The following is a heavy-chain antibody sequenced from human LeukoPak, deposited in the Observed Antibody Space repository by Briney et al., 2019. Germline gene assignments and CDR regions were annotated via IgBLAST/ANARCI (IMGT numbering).Heavy chain of an antibody. CDR1: GGSFSGYY. Sequence: SETLSLTCAVYGGSFSGYYWSWIRQPPGKGLGWVGEITRSGSANYNPSLKSRVTISVDTSKNQFSLKLSSVTAADTAVYYCASRRAVAGRGDYFDYWGQGTLVTVSS. D-gene: IGHD6-19*01. J-gene: IGHJ4*02. CDR3: ASRRAVAGRGDYFDY. V-gene: IGHV4-34*01. CDR2: ITRSGSA.